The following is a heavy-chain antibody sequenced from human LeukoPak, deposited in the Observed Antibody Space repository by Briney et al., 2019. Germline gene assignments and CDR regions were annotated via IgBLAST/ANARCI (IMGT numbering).Heavy chain of an antibody. Sequence: SETLSLTCAAYGGSFSGYYWSWIRQPPGKGLEWIGEINHSGSTNYNPSLKSRVTISVDTSKNQFSLKLSSVTAADTAVYYCARAKRWFDAFDIWGQGTMVTVSS. D-gene: IGHD5-24*01. J-gene: IGHJ3*02. CDR3: ARAKRWFDAFDI. V-gene: IGHV4-34*01. CDR1: GGSFSGYY. CDR2: INHSGST.